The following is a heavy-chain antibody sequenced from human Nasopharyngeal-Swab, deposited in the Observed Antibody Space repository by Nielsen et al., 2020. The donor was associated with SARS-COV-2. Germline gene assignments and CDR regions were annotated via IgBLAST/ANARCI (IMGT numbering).Heavy chain of an antibody. CDR2: IYYSGST. V-gene: IGHV4-39*07. CDR1: GGSISSSSYY. J-gene: IGHJ4*02. Sequence: LRLSCTVSGGSISSSSYYWGWIRQPPGKGLEWIGSIYYSGSTYYNPSLKSRVTISVDTSKNQFSLKLSSVTAADTAVYYCARGALYSSGWYGYWGQGTLVTVSS. CDR3: ARGALYSSGWYGY. D-gene: IGHD6-19*01.